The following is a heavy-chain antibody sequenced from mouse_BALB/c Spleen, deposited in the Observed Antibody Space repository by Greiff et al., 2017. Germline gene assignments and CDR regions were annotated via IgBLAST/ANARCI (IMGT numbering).Heavy chain of an antibody. CDR2: ISSGGSYT. Sequence: EVKLVESGGGLVKPGGSLKLSCAASGFTFSSYTMSWVRQTPEKRLEWVATISSGGSYTYYPDSVKGRFTISRDNAKNTLYLQMSSLKSEDTAMYYCTRDPERYFDVWGAGTTVTVSS. J-gene: IGHJ1*01. V-gene: IGHV5-6-4*01. CDR3: TRDPERYFDV. CDR1: GFTFSSYT.